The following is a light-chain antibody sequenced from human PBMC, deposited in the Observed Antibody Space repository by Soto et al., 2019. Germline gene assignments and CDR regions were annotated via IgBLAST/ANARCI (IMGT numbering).Light chain of an antibody. J-gene: IGKJ3*01. Sequence: EIVLTQSPGTLSLSPGERGTLPCRASQSVSSSYLAWYQQKPGQAPRLLIYAASSRATGIPGRFSGSGSGTDFTLTIRSLEPEDFAVYYCQQYGTSVTFGPGTKVDI. CDR2: AAS. CDR3: QQYGTSVT. V-gene: IGKV3-20*01. CDR1: QSVSSSY.